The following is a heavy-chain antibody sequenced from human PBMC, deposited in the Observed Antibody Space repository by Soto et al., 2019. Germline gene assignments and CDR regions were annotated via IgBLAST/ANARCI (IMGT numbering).Heavy chain of an antibody. Sequence: SETLSLTCTVSGGSISSGGYYWSWIRQHPGKGLEWIGYIYYSGSTYYNPSLKSRVTISVDTSKNQFSLKLSSVTAADTAVYYCARAPQLLWFGEFPPRFDYWGQGTLVTVSS. CDR3: ARAPQLLWFGEFPPRFDY. CDR2: IYYSGST. J-gene: IGHJ4*02. CDR1: GGSISSGGYY. D-gene: IGHD3-10*01. V-gene: IGHV4-31*03.